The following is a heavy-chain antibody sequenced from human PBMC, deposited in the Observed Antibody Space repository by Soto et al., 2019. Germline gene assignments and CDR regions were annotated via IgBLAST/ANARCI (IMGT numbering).Heavy chain of an antibody. Sequence: DTLSLTCAVYGGSFSGYYWIWIRQPPGKGLEWIGEVEHNGNTNYNPSFTSRVTISLNTSKNQFSLKLTSVTAADTAVYYCARGGGYSYHLYGMDVWGLGTTVTVSS. CDR3: ARGGGYSYHLYGMDV. D-gene: IGHD5-18*01. CDR1: GGSFSGYY. CDR2: VEHNGNT. J-gene: IGHJ6*02. V-gene: IGHV4-34*01.